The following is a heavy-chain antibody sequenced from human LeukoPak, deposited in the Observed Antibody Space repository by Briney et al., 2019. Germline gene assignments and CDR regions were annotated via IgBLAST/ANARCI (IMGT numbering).Heavy chain of an antibody. CDR2: IYHSGST. Sequence: PSETLSLTXAVSGYSISSGYYWGWIRQPPGKGLEWIGSIYHSGSTYYNPSLKSRVTISVDTSKNQFSLKLSSVTAADTAVYYCASSSSIAAAGARDYWGQGTLVTVSS. J-gene: IGHJ4*02. CDR3: ASSSSIAAAGARDY. CDR1: GYSISSGYY. V-gene: IGHV4-38-2*01. D-gene: IGHD6-13*01.